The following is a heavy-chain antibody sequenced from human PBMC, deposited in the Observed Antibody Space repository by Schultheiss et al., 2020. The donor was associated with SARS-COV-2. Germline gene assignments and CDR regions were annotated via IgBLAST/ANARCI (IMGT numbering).Heavy chain of an antibody. V-gene: IGHV3-NL1*01. D-gene: IGHD4-23*01. CDR1: GFTFSSYG. J-gene: IGHJ4*02. CDR3: AKDPHGGNSQNPLLDY. CDR2: IYSGGST. Sequence: GESLKISCAASGFTFSSYGMHWVRQAPGKGLEWVSVIYSGGSTYYADSVKGRFTISRDNSKNTLYLQMNSLRAEDTAVYYCAKDPHGGNSQNPLLDYWGQGTLVTVAS.